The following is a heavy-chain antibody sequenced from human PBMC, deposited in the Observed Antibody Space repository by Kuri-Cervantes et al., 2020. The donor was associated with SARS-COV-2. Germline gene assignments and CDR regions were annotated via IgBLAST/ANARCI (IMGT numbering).Heavy chain of an antibody. V-gene: IGHV3-74*01. CDR2: INSDGSST. D-gene: IGHD6-19*01. CDR1: GFTFSSYW. Sequence: GGSLRLSCAASGFTFSSYWMHWVRQAPGKGLVWVSRINSDGSSTSYADSVKGRFTISRDNAKNTLYLQMNSLRAEDTAVYYCARVKVAVAGTLPPYYFDYWGQGTLVTVSS. J-gene: IGHJ4*02. CDR3: ARVKVAVAGTLPPYYFDY.